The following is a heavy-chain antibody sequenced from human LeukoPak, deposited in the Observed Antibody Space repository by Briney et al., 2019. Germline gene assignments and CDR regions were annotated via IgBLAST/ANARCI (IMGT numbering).Heavy chain of an antibody. CDR3: AKAVTDYVWGSYRPSSYFDY. Sequence: GGSLRLSCAASGFTFDDYAMRWVRQAPGKGLEWVSGISWNSGSIGYADSVKGRFTISRDNAKNSLYLQMNSLRAEDAALYYCAKAVTDYVWGSYRPSSYFDYWGQGTLVTVSS. D-gene: IGHD3-16*02. J-gene: IGHJ4*02. CDR1: GFTFDDYA. CDR2: ISWNSGSI. V-gene: IGHV3-9*01.